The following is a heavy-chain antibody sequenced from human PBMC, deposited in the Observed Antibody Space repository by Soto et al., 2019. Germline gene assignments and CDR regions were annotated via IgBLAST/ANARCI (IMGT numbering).Heavy chain of an antibody. Sequence: SETLSLTCTVSGGSISGYYWSWVRQPAGKGLEWVGRIYSDGTTNYSPSLKSRVTRSLDTSKDQFSLHSNSVTAADTAVYYCSRVGCSNSKCYTRGMDVWGQGTTVTVSS. CDR1: GGSISGYY. CDR3: SRVGCSNSKCYTRGMDV. V-gene: IGHV4-4*07. D-gene: IGHD2-2*01. CDR2: IYSDGTT. J-gene: IGHJ6*02.